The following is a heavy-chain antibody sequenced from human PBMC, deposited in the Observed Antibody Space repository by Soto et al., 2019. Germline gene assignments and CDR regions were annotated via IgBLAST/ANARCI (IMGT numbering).Heavy chain of an antibody. Sequence: GGSLRLSCAAYGFTLSSYAMSWVRQAPGKGLEWVSAISGIGGGTYYADSVKGRVTISRDNSKNTLYLQMNSLRADDAAVYYCAKARGGVDCSSTSCYGGMDVWGQGTTVTVSS. J-gene: IGHJ6*02. D-gene: IGHD2-2*01. V-gene: IGHV3-23*01. CDR1: GFTLSSYA. CDR3: AKARGGVDCSSTSCYGGMDV. CDR2: ISGIGGGT.